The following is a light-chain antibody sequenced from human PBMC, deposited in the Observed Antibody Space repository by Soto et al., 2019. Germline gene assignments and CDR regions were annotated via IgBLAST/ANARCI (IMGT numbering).Light chain of an antibody. CDR1: QTVSSKY. CDR2: GAS. CDR3: QQYTGPPTT. Sequence: IILTQSPDNLSWSAGERATLSWRASQTVSSKYLAWCQQRPGQAPRLLIYGASTRAAGIPDRFSGSGAGTEFTLTITRLEPEDSEVYFCQQYTGPPTTVGQGTRLEIK. V-gene: IGKV3-20*01. J-gene: IGKJ5*01.